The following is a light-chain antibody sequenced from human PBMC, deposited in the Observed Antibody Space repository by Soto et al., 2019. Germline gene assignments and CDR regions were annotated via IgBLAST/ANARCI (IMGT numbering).Light chain of an antibody. V-gene: IGKV3-20*01. J-gene: IGKJ3*01. CDR3: QQYDNSRLFT. Sequence: ESVLTQSPGTLSLSPGERATLSCRASQSVSSTSLAWYQQKPGQAPRLLIHGASSRATGIPDRFSGSGSGTDFTLTISRLGPEDFAVYYCQQYDNSRLFTFGPGTKVDIK. CDR1: QSVSSTS. CDR2: GAS.